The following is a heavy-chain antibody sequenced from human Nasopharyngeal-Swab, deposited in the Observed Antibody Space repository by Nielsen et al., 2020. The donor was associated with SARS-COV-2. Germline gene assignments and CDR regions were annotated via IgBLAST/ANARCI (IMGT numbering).Heavy chain of an antibody. CDR1: GFTFDDYG. J-gene: IGHJ6*02. V-gene: IGHV3-20*04. D-gene: IGHD2-2*01. CDR2: INWNGGST. Sequence: GESLKISCAASGFTFDDYGMSWVRQAPGKGLEWVSGINWNGGSTGYADSVKGRFTISRDNSKNTVYLQMNSLRAEDTAVYYCAKRPKYCSSTSCPLVNSYYHGMDVWGQGTTVTVSS. CDR3: AKRPKYCSSTSCPLVNSYYHGMDV.